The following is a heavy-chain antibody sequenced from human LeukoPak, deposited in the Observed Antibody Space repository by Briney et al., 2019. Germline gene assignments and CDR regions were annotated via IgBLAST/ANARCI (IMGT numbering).Heavy chain of an antibody. V-gene: IGHV3-33*01. J-gene: IGHJ4*02. CDR2: IWYDGSNR. Sequence: GGSLRLSCAASGFTFSTYGLHWVREAPGKGLEWLAVIWYDGSNRYYADSVKGRFTISRDNSKNTVYLQMNSLRAEDAAVYYCARDRLEYCSGGTCSLPHYWGQGTLVTVSS. CDR3: ARDRLEYCSGGTCSLPHY. CDR1: GFTFSTYG. D-gene: IGHD2-15*01.